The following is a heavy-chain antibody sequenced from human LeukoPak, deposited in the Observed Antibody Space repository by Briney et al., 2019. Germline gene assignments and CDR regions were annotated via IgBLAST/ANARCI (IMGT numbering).Heavy chain of an antibody. CDR2: INSDGSTT. CDR3: ARSSGAFDI. J-gene: IGHJ3*02. V-gene: IGHV3-74*01. D-gene: IGHD6-6*01. CDR1: GFTFSSYW. Sequence: GGSLRLSCAASGFTFSSYWMHWVRQAPGKGPVWVSRINSDGSTTTYADSVKGRFTISRDNAKNTPYPQMNSLRAEDTAVYYCARSSGAFDIWGQGTMVTVSS.